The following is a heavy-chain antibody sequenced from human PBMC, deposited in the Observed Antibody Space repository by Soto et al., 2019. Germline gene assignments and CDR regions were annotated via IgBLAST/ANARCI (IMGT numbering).Heavy chain of an antibody. D-gene: IGHD3-10*01. J-gene: IGHJ4*02. CDR3: ARVRFGELV. Sequence: EVRLLESGGGLVQPGGSLRLSCAASGFTFSSYAMSWVRQAPGKGLEWVSIIGVGGGDRYYPECVKGRFTISRDNSRDTLYLEMNSQRDEDTAVYYCARVRFGELVWGQGTLVTVSS. CDR2: IGVGGGDR. CDR1: GFTFSSYA. V-gene: IGHV3-23*01.